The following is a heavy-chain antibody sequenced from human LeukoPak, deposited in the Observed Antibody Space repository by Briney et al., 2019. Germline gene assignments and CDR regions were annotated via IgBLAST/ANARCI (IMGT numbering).Heavy chain of an antibody. J-gene: IGHJ4*02. CDR1: GGSFSGYY. D-gene: IGHD1/OR15-1a*01. Sequence: SETLSLTCAVYGGSFSGYYWSWIRQPPGKGLEWIGEISHSGGTNYNPSLKSRVTISVDTSKNQFSLKLSSVTAADTAVYYCARRAAGTSIDYWGQGTLVTVSS. V-gene: IGHV4-34*01. CDR2: ISHSGGT. CDR3: ARRAAGTSIDY.